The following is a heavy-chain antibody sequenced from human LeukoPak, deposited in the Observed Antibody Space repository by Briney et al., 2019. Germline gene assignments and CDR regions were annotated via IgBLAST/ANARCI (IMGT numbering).Heavy chain of an antibody. D-gene: IGHD3-22*01. J-gene: IGHJ4*02. CDR3: ARAVYDSSGPTPVDY. Sequence: SETLSLTCAVYGGSFSGYYWSWIRQPPGKGLEWIGEINHSGSTNYNPSLKSRVTISVDTSKNQFSLKLSSVTAADTAVCYCARAVYDSSGPTPVDYWGQGTLVTVSS. CDR1: GGSFSGYY. V-gene: IGHV4-34*01. CDR2: INHSGST.